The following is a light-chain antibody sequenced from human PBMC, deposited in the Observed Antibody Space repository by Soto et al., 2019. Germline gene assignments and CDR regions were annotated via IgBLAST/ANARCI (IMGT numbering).Light chain of an antibody. CDR3: HQYGNSPLT. J-gene: IGKJ4*01. CDR1: QSVRSGY. Sequence: EIVLTQSPGTLSLSPGERATLSCRASQSVRSGYFAWYQQKPGQAPRLLIVGASSRDTGIPDRFSGGGSGAAFTLTISRLEPEVLALYYCHQYGNSPLTFGGGTKVEIK. V-gene: IGKV3-20*01. CDR2: GAS.